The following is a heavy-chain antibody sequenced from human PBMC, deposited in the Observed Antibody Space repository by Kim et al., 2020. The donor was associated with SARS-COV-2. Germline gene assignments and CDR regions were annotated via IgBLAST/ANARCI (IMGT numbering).Heavy chain of an antibody. CDR1: GYTFTGYY. Sequence: ASVKVSCKASGYTFTGYYMHWVRQAPGQGLEWMGWINPNSGGTNYAQKFQGRVTMTRDTSISTAYMELSRLRSDDTAVYYCARDSTIWFGEHNPLGYWGQGTLVTVSS. CDR2: INPNSGGT. V-gene: IGHV1-2*02. CDR3: ARDSTIWFGEHNPLGY. J-gene: IGHJ4*02. D-gene: IGHD3-10*01.